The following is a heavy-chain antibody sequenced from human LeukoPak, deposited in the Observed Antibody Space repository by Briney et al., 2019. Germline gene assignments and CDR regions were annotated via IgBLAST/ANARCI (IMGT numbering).Heavy chain of an antibody. V-gene: IGHV1-2*02. D-gene: IGHD6-19*01. CDR1: GYTFTGYY. J-gene: IGHJ4*02. CDR2: INPNSGGT. CDR3: AGLFRPQFSGYYFDY. Sequence: GASVKVSCKASGYTFTGYYMHWVRQAPGQGLEWMGWINPNSGGTNYAQKFQGRVTMTRDTSISTAYMELSRLRSDDTAVYYCAGLFRPQFSGYYFDYWGQGTLVTVPS.